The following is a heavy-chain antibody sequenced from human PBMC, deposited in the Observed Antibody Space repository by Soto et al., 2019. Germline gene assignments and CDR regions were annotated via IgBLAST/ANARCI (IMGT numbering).Heavy chain of an antibody. CDR1: GVSISNGDYY. CDR2: IYNGGPT. V-gene: IGHV4-30-4*01. Sequence: TSETLSLTCTVYGVSISNGDYYWNWIRQTPGKGLEWIGYIYNGGPTYYNPSLESRLSLSVDTSGNQFSLRLSSVTAADTAIYYCARSLEYGIRFDKWGQGTPVTVSS. D-gene: IGHD2-8*01. J-gene: IGHJ4*02. CDR3: ARSLEYGIRFDK.